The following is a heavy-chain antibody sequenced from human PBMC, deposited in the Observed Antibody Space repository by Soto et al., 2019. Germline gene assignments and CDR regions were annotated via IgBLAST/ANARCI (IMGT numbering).Heavy chain of an antibody. Sequence: EVQLVESGGDLVQPGGSLRLSCAASGFIFSSYSMNWVRQAPGKGLEWVSFISSRSNTIYYADSVKGRFTISRDNAKNSLYLQMNSLRAEDTAVYYCARDNGDYVWGKGSDVDYWGQGTLVTVSS. D-gene: IGHD3-16*01. CDR1: GFIFSSYS. CDR3: ARDNGDYVWGKGSDVDY. V-gene: IGHV3-48*01. J-gene: IGHJ4*02. CDR2: ISSRSNTI.